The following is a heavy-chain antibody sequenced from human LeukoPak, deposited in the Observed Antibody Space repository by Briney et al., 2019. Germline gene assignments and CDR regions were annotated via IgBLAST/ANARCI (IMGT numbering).Heavy chain of an antibody. D-gene: IGHD3-22*01. CDR2: IDYSGTT. Sequence: TSSETLSLTCTVSGGSISSFYWSWIRQPPGKGLEWIGYIDYSGTTNYHPSLKSRVIISVDTSKNQFSLRLSSVTAADTAVYYCARDSPIDSSGSYYYNMDVWGQGTPVTVSS. CDR3: ARDSPIDSSGSYYYNMDV. J-gene: IGHJ6*02. V-gene: IGHV4-59*01. CDR1: GGSISSFY.